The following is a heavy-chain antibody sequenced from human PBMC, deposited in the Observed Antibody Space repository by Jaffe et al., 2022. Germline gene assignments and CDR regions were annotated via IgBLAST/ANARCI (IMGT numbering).Heavy chain of an antibody. CDR1: GGSISSSSYY. V-gene: IGHV4-39*01. Sequence: QLQLQESGPGLVKPSETLSLTCTVSGGSISSSSYYWGWIRQPPGKGLEWIGSIYYSGSTYYNPSLKSRVTISVDTSKNQFSLKLSSVTAADTAVYYCATPAVAGDAFDIWGQGTMVTVSS. J-gene: IGHJ3*02. D-gene: IGHD6-19*01. CDR3: ATPAVAGDAFDI. CDR2: IYYSGST.